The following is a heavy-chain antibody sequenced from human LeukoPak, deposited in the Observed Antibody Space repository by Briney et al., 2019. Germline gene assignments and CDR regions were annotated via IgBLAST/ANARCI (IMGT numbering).Heavy chain of an antibody. CDR3: ASRSAYAILFDY. CDR2: IYHSGST. Sequence: SETLSLTCTVSEYSISSGYYWGWIRQPPGKGLEWIGSIYHSGSTYYNPSLKSRVTISVDTSKNQFSLKLSSVTAADTAVYYCASRSAYAILFDYWGQGTLVTVSS. CDR1: EYSISSGYY. D-gene: IGHD2-8*01. J-gene: IGHJ4*02. V-gene: IGHV4-38-2*02.